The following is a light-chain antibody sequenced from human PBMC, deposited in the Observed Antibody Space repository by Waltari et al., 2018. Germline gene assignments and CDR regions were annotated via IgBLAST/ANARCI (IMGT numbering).Light chain of an antibody. CDR1: GSNVGRNY. Sequence: QSVVTQPPSASETPGQRVTISCSGSGSNVGRNYVTWYPQVPGTAPKVVIYRNDRRPSGVPDRFSGSKSGTSASLAISGLRSEDEADYYCAVWDDSVSGWVFGGGTKLTVL. CDR2: RND. V-gene: IGLV1-47*01. J-gene: IGLJ3*02. CDR3: AVWDDSVSGWV.